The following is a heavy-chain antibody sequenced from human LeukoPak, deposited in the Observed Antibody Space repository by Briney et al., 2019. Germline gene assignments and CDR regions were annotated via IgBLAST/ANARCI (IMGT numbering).Heavy chain of an antibody. CDR1: GDTFTDYY. V-gene: IGHV1-2*02. Sequence: AASVKVFCKASGDTFTDYYIHWVRQAPGQGLEWMGWSNPNSGGTFYGQTFQGRITMTRDTSISTAYMELNRLTFDDTAVYYCARVGAFDYDSSSPIKGAFDMWGQGTMVTVS. J-gene: IGHJ3*02. CDR2: SNPNSGGT. D-gene: IGHD3-22*01. CDR3: ARVGAFDYDSSSPIKGAFDM.